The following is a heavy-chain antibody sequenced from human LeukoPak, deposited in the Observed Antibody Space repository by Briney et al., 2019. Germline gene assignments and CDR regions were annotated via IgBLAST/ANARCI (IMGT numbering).Heavy chain of an antibody. J-gene: IGHJ4*02. CDR3: AKSLYDSGTIVDY. D-gene: IGHD3-10*01. Sequence: GGSLRLSCAASGFTFSTYAMSWVRQAPGKGLEWVSGISGSGGSTNYADSVKVRLTISRDNSKNTLYLQINSLRAEDTAVYYCAKSLYDSGTIVDYWGQGTLVTVSS. V-gene: IGHV3-23*01. CDR2: ISGSGGST. CDR1: GFTFSTYA.